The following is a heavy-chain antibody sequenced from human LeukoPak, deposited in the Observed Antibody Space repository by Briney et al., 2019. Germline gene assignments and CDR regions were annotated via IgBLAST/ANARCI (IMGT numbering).Heavy chain of an antibody. J-gene: IGHJ4*02. CDR2: ISYDGSNN. D-gene: IGHD6-13*01. Sequence: GSLRLSCAASGFTFSTDAMHWVRQAPGKGLEWVAVISYDGSNNYYADSVKGRFTISRDNSKNTLYLQMNTLRADDTAVYYCAKDHGSSDWYYFDYWGQGTLVTVSS. CDR3: AKDHGSSDWYYFDY. CDR1: GFTFSTDA. V-gene: IGHV3-30*04.